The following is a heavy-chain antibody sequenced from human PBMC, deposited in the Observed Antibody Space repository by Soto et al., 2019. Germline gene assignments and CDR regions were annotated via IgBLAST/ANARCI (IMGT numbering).Heavy chain of an antibody. CDR3: AREWTTIFGVVRNRPYYYYGMDV. J-gene: IGHJ6*02. CDR2: IWYDGSNK. CDR1: GFTFSSYG. D-gene: IGHD3-3*01. V-gene: IGHV3-33*01. Sequence: PGGSLRLSCAASGFTFSSYGMHWVRQAPGKGLEWVAVIWYDGSNKYYADSVKGRFTISRDNSKNTLYLQMNSLRAEDTAVYYCAREWTTIFGVVRNRPYYYYGMDVWGQGTTVTVSS.